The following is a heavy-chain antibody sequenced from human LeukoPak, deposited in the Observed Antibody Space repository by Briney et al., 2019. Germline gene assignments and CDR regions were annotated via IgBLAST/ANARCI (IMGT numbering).Heavy chain of an antibody. Sequence: SETLSLTCTVSGGSISSYYWGWIRQPPGKGLEWIGYIYYSGSTNYNPSLKSRVTISVDTSKNQFSLKLSSVTAADTAVYYCARVHRDSSGYYYYFDYWGQGTLVTVSS. J-gene: IGHJ4*02. CDR1: GGSISSYY. V-gene: IGHV4-59*01. D-gene: IGHD3-22*01. CDR2: IYYSGST. CDR3: ARVHRDSSGYYYYFDY.